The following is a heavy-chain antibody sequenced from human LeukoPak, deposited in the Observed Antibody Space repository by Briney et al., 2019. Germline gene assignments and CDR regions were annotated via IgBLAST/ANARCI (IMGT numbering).Heavy chain of an antibody. D-gene: IGHD6-25*01. J-gene: IGHJ4*02. Sequence: GGSLRLSCGVSGFIFSDYGMHWVRQAPGKGLEWVASIRFDGSNKYYADSVKGRFTISRDNSKNTLYLQMNSLRAEDTAVYYCANRVGYYFDYWGQGTLVTVSS. CDR1: GFIFSDYG. V-gene: IGHV3-30*02. CDR3: ANRVGYYFDY. CDR2: IRFDGSNK.